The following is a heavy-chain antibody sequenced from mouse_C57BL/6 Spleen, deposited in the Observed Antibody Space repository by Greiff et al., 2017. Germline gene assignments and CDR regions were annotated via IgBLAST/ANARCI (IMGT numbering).Heavy chain of an antibody. D-gene: IGHD4-1*01. CDR2: IYPGDGDT. J-gene: IGHJ2*01. Sequence: QVQLQPSGPELVKPGASVKISCKASGYAFRSSWMNWVKQRPGTGLEWIGRIYPGDGDTNSNGKFKGKATLTADKSSSMAYMQLSSLTSEDSAVYFCAIWDGEYDFDYWGQGTTLTVSA. CDR3: AIWDGEYDFDY. V-gene: IGHV1-82*01. CDR1: GYAFRSSW.